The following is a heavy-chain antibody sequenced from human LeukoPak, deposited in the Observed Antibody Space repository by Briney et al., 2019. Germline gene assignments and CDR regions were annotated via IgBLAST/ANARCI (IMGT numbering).Heavy chain of an antibody. CDR2: IYYSGST. V-gene: IGHV4-59*01. CDR3: ARGKDSGSYYRFGKYYFDY. D-gene: IGHD1-26*01. Sequence: SETLSLTCPVSGDSISSYYCSWLRQPPGKGLEWIGYIYYSGSTNYNPSLKSRVTISVDTSKNQFSLKLSSVTAADTAVYYCARGKDSGSYYRFGKYYFDYWGQGTLVTVSS. CDR1: GDSISSYY. J-gene: IGHJ4*02.